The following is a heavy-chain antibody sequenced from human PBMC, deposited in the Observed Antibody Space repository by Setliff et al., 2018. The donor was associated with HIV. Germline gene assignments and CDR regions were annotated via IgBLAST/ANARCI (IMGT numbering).Heavy chain of an antibody. Sequence: SETLSLTCAVYNGSFSGYYWTWIRQPPGKGLEWIGEINHSGSTNYSPSLKSRVTISVDASKNQFTLGLSSVTAADTAVYYCARGTHLWPAYWGQGTLVTVSS. CDR3: ARGTHLWPAY. CDR2: INHSGST. D-gene: IGHD3-10*01. CDR1: NGSFSGYY. V-gene: IGHV4-34*01. J-gene: IGHJ4*02.